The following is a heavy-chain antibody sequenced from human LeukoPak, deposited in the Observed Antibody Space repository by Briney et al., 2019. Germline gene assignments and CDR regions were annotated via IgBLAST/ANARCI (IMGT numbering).Heavy chain of an antibody. V-gene: IGHV1-69*04. J-gene: IGHJ4*02. CDR1: GYTFTSYG. D-gene: IGHD2-2*03. CDR3: AKDGDSKLHGYYFDY. Sequence: GASVKVSCKASGYTFTSYGISWVRQAPGQGLEWMGRIIPILGIANYAQKFQGRVTITADKSTSTAYMELSSLRSEDTAVYYCAKDGDSKLHGYYFDYWGQGTLVTVSS. CDR2: IIPILGIA.